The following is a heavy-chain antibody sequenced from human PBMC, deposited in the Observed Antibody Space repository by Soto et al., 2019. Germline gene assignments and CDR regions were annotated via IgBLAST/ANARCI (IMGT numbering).Heavy chain of an antibody. J-gene: IGHJ6*02. V-gene: IGHV1-69*06. Sequence: QVQLVQSGAEMKRPGSSVKVSCKASGGTFNRHGISWVRQAPGQGLEWMGGTIPVFGTPKYAQEFQGRVTVSVDKSTSTAYMELSSLRSEDTAVYYCARDLNGGSGEGTYNYYYGMDVWGQGTTVTVSS. D-gene: IGHD1-26*01. CDR2: TIPVFGTP. CDR3: ARDLNGGSGEGTYNYYYGMDV. CDR1: GGTFNRHG.